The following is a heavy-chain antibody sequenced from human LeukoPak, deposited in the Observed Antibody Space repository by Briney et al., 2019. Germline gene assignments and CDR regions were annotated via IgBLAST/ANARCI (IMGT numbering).Heavy chain of an antibody. V-gene: IGHV1-2*02. CDR2: INPNSSGT. D-gene: IGHD3-22*01. CDR3: ARDPYYYDSSGYPPPFDY. CDR1: GYTFTGYY. Sequence: GASVKVSCKASGYTFTGYYMHWVRQAPGQGLEWMGWINPNSSGTNYAQKFQGRVTMTRDTSISTAYMELSRLRSDDTAVYYCARDPYYYDSSGYPPPFDYWGQGTLVTVSS. J-gene: IGHJ4*02.